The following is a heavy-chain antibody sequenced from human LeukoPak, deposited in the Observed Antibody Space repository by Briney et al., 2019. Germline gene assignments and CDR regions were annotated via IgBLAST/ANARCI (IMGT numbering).Heavy chain of an antibody. V-gene: IGHV3-48*01. Sequence: GGSLRLSCAASGFTFNTYIMNWVRQAPGKGLEWVSYISSSSSTIYYADSVKGRFTISRDNAKDSLYLQMNSLRAEDTAVYYCARSDSRQLWFWGQGTLVTVSS. D-gene: IGHD5-18*01. CDR2: ISSSSSTI. CDR3: ARSDSRQLWF. J-gene: IGHJ4*02. CDR1: GFTFNTYI.